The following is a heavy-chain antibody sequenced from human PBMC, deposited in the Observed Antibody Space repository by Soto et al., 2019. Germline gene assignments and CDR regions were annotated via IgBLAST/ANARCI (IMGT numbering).Heavy chain of an antibody. V-gene: IGHV1-18*01. D-gene: IGHD3-9*01. CDR2: ISAYNGNT. CDR3: ARDYDALTGHRTDY. CDR1: GYTFTRYG. Sequence: ASVKVSCKASGYTFTRYGISWVRQAPGQGLEWMGWISAYNGNTNYAQKLQGRVTMTTDTSTSTAYMELRSLRPDDTAVYYCARDYDALTGHRTDYWGQGTLVTVSS. J-gene: IGHJ4*02.